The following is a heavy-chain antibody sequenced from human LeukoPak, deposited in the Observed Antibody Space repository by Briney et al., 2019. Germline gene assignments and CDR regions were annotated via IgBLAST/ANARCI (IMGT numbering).Heavy chain of an antibody. D-gene: IGHD2-2*01. CDR3: ARVGCSRSTCYVDYYYYYGMDV. Sequence: PGGSLRLSCAASGFTFSGYSMNWVRQAPGKGLEWVSYISSSSSPVYYADSVKGRFTISRDNAKNSLYLQMNSLRAEDTAVYYCARVGCSRSTCYVDYYYYYGMDVWGQGTTVTVSS. CDR2: ISSSSSPV. J-gene: IGHJ6*02. CDR1: GFTFSGYS. V-gene: IGHV3-48*04.